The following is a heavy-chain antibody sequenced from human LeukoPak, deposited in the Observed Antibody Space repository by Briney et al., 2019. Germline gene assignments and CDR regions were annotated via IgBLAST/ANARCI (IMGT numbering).Heavy chain of an antibody. V-gene: IGHV4-39*01. CDR1: GGSISSTSCY. CDR3: ARLRIYCTGGTCYYYFDH. D-gene: IGHD2-15*01. CDR2: IYYSGNT. J-gene: IGHJ4*02. Sequence: SETLSLTCTVSGGSISSTSCYWGWFRQPPGKGLEWIGSIYYSGNTYYNPSLKSRVTISVDTSTSQFSLKVSSVTAADTAVYYCARLRIYCTGGTCYYYFDHWGQGTLVTVSS.